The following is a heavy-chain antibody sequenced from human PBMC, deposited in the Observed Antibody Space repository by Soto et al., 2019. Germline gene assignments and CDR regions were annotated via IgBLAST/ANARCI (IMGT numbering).Heavy chain of an antibody. Sequence: QVQLVESGGGVVQPGRSLRLSCAASGFTFSSYGMHWVRQAPGKGLEWVAVISYDGSNKYYAYSVKGRFTISRDNSKNTLYLLMNSLRAEDTAVYYCAKAYHILTGYYMGYWGQGTLVTVSS. J-gene: IGHJ4*02. CDR3: AKAYHILTGYYMGY. V-gene: IGHV3-30*18. D-gene: IGHD3-9*01. CDR2: ISYDGSNK. CDR1: GFTFSSYG.